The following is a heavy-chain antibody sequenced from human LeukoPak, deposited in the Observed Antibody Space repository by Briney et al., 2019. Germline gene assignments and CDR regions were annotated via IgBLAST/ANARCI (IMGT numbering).Heavy chain of an antibody. CDR3: ARGAYCSGGRCPGAFDI. Sequence: GRSLRLSCAASGFTFSNYAMYWVRQAPGKGLEWVTITWYDGSNKNYADSVKGRFTISRDNSKNTLYLQMNSPRAEDTAVYYCARGAYCSGGRCPGAFDIWGQGTMVTVSS. D-gene: IGHD2-15*01. J-gene: IGHJ3*02. V-gene: IGHV3-33*01. CDR2: TWYDGSNK. CDR1: GFTFSNYA.